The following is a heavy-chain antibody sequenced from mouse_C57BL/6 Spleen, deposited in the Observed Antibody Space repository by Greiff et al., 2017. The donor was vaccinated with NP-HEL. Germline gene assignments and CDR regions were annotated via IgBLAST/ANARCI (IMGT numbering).Heavy chain of an antibody. D-gene: IGHD2-3*01. CDR3: AREGYDGYYNY. CDR2: IYPRSGNT. CDR1: GYTFTSYG. J-gene: IGHJ2*01. Sequence: VKLQQSGAELARPGASVKLSCKASGYTFTSYGISWVKQRTGQGLEWIGEIYPRSGNTYYNEKFKGKATLTADKSSSTAYMELRSLTSEDSAVYFCAREGYDGYYNYWGQGTTLTVSS. V-gene: IGHV1-81*01.